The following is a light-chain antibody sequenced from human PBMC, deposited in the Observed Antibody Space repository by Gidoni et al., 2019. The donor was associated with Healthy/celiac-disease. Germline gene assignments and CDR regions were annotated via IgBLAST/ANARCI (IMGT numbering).Light chain of an antibody. CDR2: GNN. CDR3: QSYDSSLSGSKVV. J-gene: IGLJ2*01. V-gene: IGLV1-40*01. CDR1: SSNIGAGYH. Sequence: QSVLTQPPSVSEAPGQRVPISCTGSSSNIGAGYHVHWYQQLPGTAPKLLIYGNNNRPSGVPDRFSGSKSGTSASLAITGLQAEDEADYYCQSYDSSLSGSKVVFGGGTKLTVL.